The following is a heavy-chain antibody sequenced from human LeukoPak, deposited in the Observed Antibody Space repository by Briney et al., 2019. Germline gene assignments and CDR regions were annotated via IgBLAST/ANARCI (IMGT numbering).Heavy chain of an antibody. D-gene: IGHD1-26*01. CDR2: MNPNSGNT. Sequence: ASVKVSCKASGYTFTSYDINWVRQATGQGLEWMGWMNPNSGNTGYAQKFQGRVTMTRNTSISTAYMELSSLRSEDTAVYYCAREALLTNWFDPWGQGTLVTVSS. V-gene: IGHV1-8*01. J-gene: IGHJ5*02. CDR1: GYTFTSYD. CDR3: AREALLTNWFDP.